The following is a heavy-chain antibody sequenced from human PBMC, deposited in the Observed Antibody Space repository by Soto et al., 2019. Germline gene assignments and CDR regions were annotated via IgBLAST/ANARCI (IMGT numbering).Heavy chain of an antibody. Sequence: SETLSLTCAVYGGSFSGYYWSWIRQPPGKGLEWIGEINHSGSTNYNPSLKSRVTISVDTSKNQFSLKLRSVTAADTAVYYCARGSNRDSSGYWDYYYYYGMDVWGQGTTVTVSS. CDR1: GGSFSGYY. CDR3: ARGSNRDSSGYWDYYYYYGMDV. CDR2: INHSGST. D-gene: IGHD3-22*01. V-gene: IGHV4-34*01. J-gene: IGHJ6*02.